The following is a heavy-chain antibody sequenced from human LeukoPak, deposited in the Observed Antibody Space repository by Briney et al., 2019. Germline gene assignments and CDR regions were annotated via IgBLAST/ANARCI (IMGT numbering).Heavy chain of an antibody. Sequence: GGSLRLSCAASGLTISNYGMNWVCQAPAKGLELVWVISGSGGSTYYAGSVKDRFTISRDNSKNTLYLQMNSLGAADTAVYYCAKRDNRGWYYFDSWGQGNLVIVSS. D-gene: IGHD6-19*01. V-gene: IGHV3-23*01. CDR1: GLTISNYG. CDR3: AKRDNRGWYYFDS. J-gene: IGHJ4*02. CDR2: ISGSGGST.